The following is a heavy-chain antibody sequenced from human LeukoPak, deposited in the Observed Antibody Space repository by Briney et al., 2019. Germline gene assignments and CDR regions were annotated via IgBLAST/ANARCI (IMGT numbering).Heavy chain of an antibody. CDR3: AKDLDTYYYGSGSH. V-gene: IGHV3-30*02. D-gene: IGHD3-10*01. Sequence: GGSLRLSCAAAGFTFSSYGMHWVRQAPGKGLEWVAFIRYDGSNKYYADSVKGRFTISRDNSKNTLYLQMNSLRAEDTAVYYCAKDLDTYYYGSGSHWGQGTLVTVSS. CDR1: GFTFSSYG. CDR2: IRYDGSNK. J-gene: IGHJ4*02.